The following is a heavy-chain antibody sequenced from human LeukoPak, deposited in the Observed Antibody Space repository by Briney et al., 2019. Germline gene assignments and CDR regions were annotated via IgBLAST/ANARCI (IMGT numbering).Heavy chain of an antibody. D-gene: IGHD2-2*01. CDR2: IYTSGST. CDR3: ARSGCSSTSCLFDP. CDR1: GGSISTYY. V-gene: IGHV4-4*07. Sequence: PSETLSLACTVSGGSISTYYWSWIRQPPGKGLEWIGRIYTSGSTNYNPSLKSRVTMSVDTSKNQFSLKLSSVTAADTAVYYCARSGCSSTSCLFDPWGQGTLVTVSS. J-gene: IGHJ5*02.